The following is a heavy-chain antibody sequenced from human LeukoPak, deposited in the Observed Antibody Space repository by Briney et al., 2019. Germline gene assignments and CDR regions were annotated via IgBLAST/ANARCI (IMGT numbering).Heavy chain of an antibody. J-gene: IGHJ4*02. CDR1: GFTFSTYG. V-gene: IGHV3-30*02. CDR3: ARGPKFAIRMIVVVTKGHFDY. Sequence: GGSLRLSCAASGFTFSTYGMHWVRQAPGKGLEWVAFVRYDGSKKYYTNSVKGRFTISRDNSKNTLYLQMNSLRAEDTAVYYCARGPKFAIRMIVVVTKGHFDYWGQGTLVTVSS. D-gene: IGHD3-22*01. CDR2: VRYDGSKK.